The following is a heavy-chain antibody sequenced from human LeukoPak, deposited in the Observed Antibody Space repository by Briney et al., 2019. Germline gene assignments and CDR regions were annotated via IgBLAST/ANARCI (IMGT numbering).Heavy chain of an antibody. CDR2: IYPGDSDT. CDR1: GYSFTNYW. Sequence: GESLQISCQGSGYSFTNYWIGWVRQMPGKGLEYMGIIYPGDSDTRYSPSFQGQVTISADKSISTAYLQWSSLRASDTAMYYCAREAVADTGDYWGQGTLVTVSS. D-gene: IGHD6-19*01. CDR3: AREAVADTGDY. J-gene: IGHJ4*02. V-gene: IGHV5-51*01.